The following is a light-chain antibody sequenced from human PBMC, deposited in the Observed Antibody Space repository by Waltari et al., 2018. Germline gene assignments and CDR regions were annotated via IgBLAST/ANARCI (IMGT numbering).Light chain of an antibody. CDR1: SSDVGSYDL. CDR2: EVY. J-gene: IGLJ2*01. Sequence: QSALTQPASVSGSPGPSITISCTGTSSDVGSYDLVSWYQHHPGKAPKLMIYEVYTRPSGVSNRFSASKSGNTASLTISGLQAEDEADYYCCSYVGSSTFTFGGGTKLTVL. V-gene: IGLV2-23*02. CDR3: CSYVGSSTFT.